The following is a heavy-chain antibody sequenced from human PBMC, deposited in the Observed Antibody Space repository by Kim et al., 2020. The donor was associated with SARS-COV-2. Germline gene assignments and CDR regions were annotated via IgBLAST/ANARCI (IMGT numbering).Heavy chain of an antibody. CDR3: AREGRSNGHDY. D-gene: IGHD6-19*01. CDR1: GFTFSSYA. J-gene: IGHJ4*02. CDR2: ISYDGSNK. Sequence: GGSLRLSCAASGFTFSSYAMHWVRQSPGKVLEWVAVISYDGSNKYYADSVKGRFTISRDNSKNTLYLQMNSLRAEDTAVYYCAREGRSNGHDYWGQGTLVTVSS. V-gene: IGHV3-30-3*01.